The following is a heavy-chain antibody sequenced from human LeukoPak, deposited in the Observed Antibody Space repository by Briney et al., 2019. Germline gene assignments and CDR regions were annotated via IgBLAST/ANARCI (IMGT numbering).Heavy chain of an antibody. D-gene: IGHD5-12*01. J-gene: IGHJ4*02. V-gene: IGHV3-64D*09. CDR3: VKSINWVNFDY. CDR1: GFTFSSYT. Sequence: PGGSLRLSCSASGFTFSSYTMHWVRQAPGKGLEYVSTISSNGGSTYYPDSVKGRFTISRDNSKNTLYLQMSSLRAEDTAVYYCVKSINWVNFDYWGQGTLVTVSS. CDR2: ISSNGGST.